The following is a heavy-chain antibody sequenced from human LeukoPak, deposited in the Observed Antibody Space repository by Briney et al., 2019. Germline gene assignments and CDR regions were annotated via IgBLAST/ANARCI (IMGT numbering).Heavy chain of an antibody. CDR2: VYTSGST. Sequence: SETLSLTCTVSGGSISSYYWSWIRQPAGKGLEYIGRVYTSGSTNYNPSLRSRVTMSIDTAKNQFSLKLTSVTAADTAMYYCARGLGGASYYMDVWGKGATVTISS. V-gene: IGHV4-4*07. CDR1: GGSISSYY. D-gene: IGHD3-9*01. J-gene: IGHJ6*03. CDR3: ARGLGGASYYMDV.